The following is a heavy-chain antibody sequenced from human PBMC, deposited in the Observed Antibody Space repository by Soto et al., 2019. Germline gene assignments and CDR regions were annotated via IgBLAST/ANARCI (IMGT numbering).Heavy chain of an antibody. CDR1: GFTFSSYW. CDR2: INSDGSST. D-gene: IGHD6-19*01. Sequence: GGSLRLSCAASGFTFSSYWMHWVRQAPGKGLVWVSRINSDGSSTSYADSVKGRFTISRDNAKNTLYLRMNSLRAEDTAVYYCARDRRQWLVREYNWFDPWGQGTLVTVSS. J-gene: IGHJ5*02. V-gene: IGHV3-74*01. CDR3: ARDRRQWLVREYNWFDP.